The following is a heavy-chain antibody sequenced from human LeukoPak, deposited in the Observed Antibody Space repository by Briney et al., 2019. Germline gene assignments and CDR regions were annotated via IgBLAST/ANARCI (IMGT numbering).Heavy chain of an antibody. CDR2: IYYSGST. CDR1: GGSISSGGYY. CDR3: ARVSSVGRLNFDY. V-gene: IGHV4-31*03. Sequence: SETLSLTCTVSGGSISSGGYYWSWIRQHPGKGLEWIGYIYYSGSTYYNPSLKSRVIISVDTSKNQFSLKLSSVTPADTAVYYCARVSSVGRLNFDYWGQGTLVTVSS. D-gene: IGHD3-16*02. J-gene: IGHJ4*02.